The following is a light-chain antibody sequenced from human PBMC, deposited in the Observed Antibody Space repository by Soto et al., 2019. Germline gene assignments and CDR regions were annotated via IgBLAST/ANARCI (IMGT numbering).Light chain of an antibody. CDR3: SSYTSTNTPYV. V-gene: IGLV2-14*01. Sequence: QLVLTQPASVSGSPGQSITISCTGSSSDVGAYNFVSWYQHHPGRAPKLILYEVTTRPSGVSSRFSGSKSGNTASLTISGLQADDEATYYCSSYTSTNTPYVFGTGTKLTVL. J-gene: IGLJ1*01. CDR2: EVT. CDR1: SSDVGAYNF.